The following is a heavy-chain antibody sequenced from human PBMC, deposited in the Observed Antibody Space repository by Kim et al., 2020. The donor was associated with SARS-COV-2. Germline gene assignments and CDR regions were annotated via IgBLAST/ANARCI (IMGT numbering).Heavy chain of an antibody. D-gene: IGHD3-9*01. CDR1: GGSISSRSYY. J-gene: IGHJ4*02. Sequence: SETLSLTSTVSGGSISSRSYYWGWIRQPPGKGLEWIGSIYYSGSTYYNPSLKSRVTISVDTSKNQFSLKLSSVTAADTAVYYCARHIGDYDILTGYYRPTPSFDYWGQGTLVTVSS. CDR3: ARHIGDYDILTGYYRPTPSFDY. V-gene: IGHV4-39*01. CDR2: IYYSGST.